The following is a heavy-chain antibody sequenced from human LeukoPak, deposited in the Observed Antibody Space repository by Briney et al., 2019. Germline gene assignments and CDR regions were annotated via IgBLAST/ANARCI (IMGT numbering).Heavy chain of an antibody. D-gene: IGHD2-2*01. Sequence: PGGSLRLSCAASAFTFNNYAMNWVRQAPGKGLEWVSSISGSGGSTYYADSVRGRFTISRDNSKNTLYLQMNSLRAEDTAIYYCAKGWEIVVVPYYYMDVWGKGTTVTVSS. V-gene: IGHV3-23*01. CDR2: ISGSGGST. CDR1: AFTFNNYA. CDR3: AKGWEIVVVPYYYMDV. J-gene: IGHJ6*03.